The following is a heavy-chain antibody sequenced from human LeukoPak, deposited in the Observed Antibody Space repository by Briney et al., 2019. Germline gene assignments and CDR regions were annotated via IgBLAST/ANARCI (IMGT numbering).Heavy chain of an antibody. CDR1: GFIVSNNY. D-gene: IGHD3-3*01. J-gene: IGHJ5*02. CDR2: ISGSDGST. V-gene: IGHV3-23*01. Sequence: GGSLRLSCAPSGFIVSNNYMTWVRQAPGQGLEWVSAISGSDGSTYYADSVKGRFTISRDNSKNTLYLQMNSLRAEDTAVYYCANSPRILWFDPWGQGTLVTVSS. CDR3: ANSPRILWFDP.